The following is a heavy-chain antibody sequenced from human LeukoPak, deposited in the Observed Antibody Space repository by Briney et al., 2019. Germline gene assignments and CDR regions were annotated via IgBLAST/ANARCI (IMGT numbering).Heavy chain of an antibody. V-gene: IGHV3-48*03. D-gene: IGHD3-22*01. CDR3: ARARSGYYYVY. CDR1: GFTFSSYE. J-gene: IGHJ4*02. CDR2: ISSSGSTI. Sequence: GSLRLSCAASGFTFSSYEMNWVRQAPGRGREWVSYISSSGSTIYYADSVKGRFTISRDNAKNSLYLQMNSLRAEDTAVYYCARARSGYYYVYWGQGTLVTVSS.